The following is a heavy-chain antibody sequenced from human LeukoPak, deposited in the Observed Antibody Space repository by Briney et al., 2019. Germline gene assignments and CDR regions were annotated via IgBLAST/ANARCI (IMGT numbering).Heavy chain of an antibody. V-gene: IGHV4-30-2*01. CDR2: IYHRGST. Sequence: PSETLSLTCAVSGGSISSGGYSWSWIRQPPGKGLEWIGYIYHRGSTYYNPSLRSRVTISVDRSKNQFSLKLSSVTAADTAVYYCARVRYCSSTSCSNNWFDPWGQGTLVTVSS. CDR3: ARVRYCSSTSCSNNWFDP. J-gene: IGHJ5*02. CDR1: GGSISSGGYS. D-gene: IGHD2-2*01.